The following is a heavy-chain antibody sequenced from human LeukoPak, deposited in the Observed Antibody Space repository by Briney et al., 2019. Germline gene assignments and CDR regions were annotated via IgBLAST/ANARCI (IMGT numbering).Heavy chain of an antibody. D-gene: IGHD3-22*01. CDR1: GFTFSSYG. Sequence: PGGSLRLSCAASGFTFSSYGMHWVRQAPGKGLEWVAVIWYDGSNKYYADPVKSRFTISRDNSKNTLYLQMNSLRAEDTAVYYCARDNYYDSSGYYPYDAFDIWGQGTMVTVSS. CDR2: IWYDGSNK. CDR3: ARDNYYDSSGYYPYDAFDI. J-gene: IGHJ3*02. V-gene: IGHV3-33*01.